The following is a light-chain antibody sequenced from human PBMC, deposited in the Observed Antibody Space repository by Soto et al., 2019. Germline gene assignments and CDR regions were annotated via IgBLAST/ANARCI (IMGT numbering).Light chain of an antibody. CDR2: DAS. CDR3: QQYNSYWGT. CDR1: QSISNW. J-gene: IGKJ1*01. Sequence: DIQMTQSPSTLSASVGDRVTITCRASQSISNWLAWYQQKQGKAPKLLIYDASSLESGVPSRFSGSGSGTEFTLTISSLQPDDFATYYCQQYNSYWGTFGQGTRWIS. V-gene: IGKV1-5*01.